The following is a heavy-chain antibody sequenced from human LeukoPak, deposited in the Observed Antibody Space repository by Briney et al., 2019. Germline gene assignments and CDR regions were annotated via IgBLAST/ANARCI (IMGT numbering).Heavy chain of an antibody. D-gene: IGHD5-18*01. CDR2: ISYDGSNK. V-gene: IGHV3-30-3*01. J-gene: IGHJ4*02. CDR1: GFTFSSYA. CDR3: ARVTGTAMGNFDY. Sequence: GGSLRLSCAASGFTFSSYAMHWVRQAPGKGLEWVAVISYDGSNKYYADSVKGRFTISRDNSKNTLYLQMNSLRAEDTAVYYCARVTGTAMGNFDYWGQGTLVTVSS.